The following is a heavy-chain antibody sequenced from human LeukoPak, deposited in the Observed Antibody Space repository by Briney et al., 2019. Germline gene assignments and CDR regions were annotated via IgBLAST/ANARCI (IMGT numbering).Heavy chain of an antibody. J-gene: IGHJ6*02. D-gene: IGHD3-9*01. V-gene: IGHV5-51*01. CDR1: GYSFTSYW. CDR2: IYPGDSDT. Sequence: GESLKISCKGSGYSFTSYWIGWVRQMPGKGLEWMGIIYPGDSDTRYSPSFQGQVTISADKSISTAYLQWSSLKASDTAMYYCARTYYDILTGLGYYYGMDVWGQGTTVAVSS. CDR3: ARTYYDILTGLGYYYGMDV.